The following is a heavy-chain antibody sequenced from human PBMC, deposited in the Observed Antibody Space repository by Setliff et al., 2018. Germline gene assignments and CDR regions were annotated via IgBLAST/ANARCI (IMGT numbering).Heavy chain of an antibody. CDR1: GFSFGDFA. D-gene: IGHD3-22*01. V-gene: IGHV3-7*01. Sequence: GGSLRLSCAASGFSFGDFAVTWVRQAPGKGLEWVANIKQDGSEKYYVDSVKGRFTISRDNAKNSVYLQMNSLRAEDTAVDYCATRPHDRSGTYHPVFDYWGQGTLVTVSS. J-gene: IGHJ4*02. CDR2: IKQDGSEK. CDR3: ATRPHDRSGTYHPVFDY.